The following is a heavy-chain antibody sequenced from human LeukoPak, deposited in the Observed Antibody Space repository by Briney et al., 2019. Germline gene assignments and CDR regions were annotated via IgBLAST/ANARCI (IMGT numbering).Heavy chain of an antibody. CDR1: GGTFSSYA. V-gene: IGHV1-69*04. CDR2: IIPILGIA. Sequence: WASVKVSCKASGGTFSSYAISWVRQAPGQGLEWMGRIIPILGIANYAQKFQGRVTITADKSTSTAYMELSRLRSDDTAVYYCARVVVPASDWFDPWGQGTLVTVSS. D-gene: IGHD2-2*01. CDR3: ARVVVPASDWFDP. J-gene: IGHJ5*02.